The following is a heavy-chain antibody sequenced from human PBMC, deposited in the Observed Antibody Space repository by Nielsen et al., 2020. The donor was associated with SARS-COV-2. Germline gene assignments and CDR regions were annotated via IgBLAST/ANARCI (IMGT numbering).Heavy chain of an antibody. D-gene: IGHD2-15*01. V-gene: IGHV3-7*03. J-gene: IGHJ6*02. CDR2: IKEDGSEK. CDR3: ARDSVAATGQIYFYGFDV. Sequence: GESLKISCAASGFTFSSYWMSSVRQAPGKGLEWVANIKEDGSEKYYVDSVKGRFSISRDNAKNSLYLQMNSLRVEDTAVYYCARDSVAATGQIYFYGFDVWGQGTTVTVSS. CDR1: GFTFSSYW.